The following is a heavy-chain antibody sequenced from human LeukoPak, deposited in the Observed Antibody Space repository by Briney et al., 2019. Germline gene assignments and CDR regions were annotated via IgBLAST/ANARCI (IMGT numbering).Heavy chain of an antibody. Sequence: ASVKVSCKASGYTFTSYYMHWVRQAPGQGLEWMGIINPSGGSTSYAQKFQGRVTMTRDMSTSTVYMELSSLRSEDTAVYYCARDADSSGYHYYYYMDVWGKGTTVTVSS. CDR1: GYTFTSYY. J-gene: IGHJ6*03. CDR2: INPSGGST. D-gene: IGHD3-22*01. CDR3: ARDADSSGYHYYYYMDV. V-gene: IGHV1-46*01.